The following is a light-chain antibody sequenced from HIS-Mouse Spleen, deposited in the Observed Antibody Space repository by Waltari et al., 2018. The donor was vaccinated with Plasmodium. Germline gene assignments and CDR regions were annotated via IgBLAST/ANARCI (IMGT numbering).Light chain of an antibody. J-gene: IGKJ3*01. CDR1: QSISSW. Sequence: DIQMTQSPSTLSASVGDRVTITCRASQSISSWLAWYQQKPGKAPKLLIYKASSLESGVPSRFSGSGSGTEFTLTISSLQPDDFATYYCQQYNSYSPTVGPGTKVDIK. CDR2: KAS. V-gene: IGKV1-5*03. CDR3: QQYNSYSPT.